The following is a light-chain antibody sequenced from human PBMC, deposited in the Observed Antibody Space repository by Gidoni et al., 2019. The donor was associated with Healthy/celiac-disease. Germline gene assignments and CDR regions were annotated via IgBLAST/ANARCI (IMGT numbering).Light chain of an antibody. Sequence: DIVMTQSPDALASSLGERATINCKCSQSVLYSSNNKNYIAWYQQKPGQPPKLLIYWASTRESGVPDRFSGSGSGTDFTLTISSLQAEDVAVYYCQQYYSTPPYTFGQGTKLEIK. V-gene: IGKV4-1*01. CDR2: WAS. CDR3: QQYYSTPPYT. CDR1: QSVLYSSNNKNY. J-gene: IGKJ2*01.